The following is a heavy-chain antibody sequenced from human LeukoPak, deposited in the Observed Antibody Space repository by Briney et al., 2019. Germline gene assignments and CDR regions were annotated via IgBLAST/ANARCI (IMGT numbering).Heavy chain of an antibody. CDR2: IDPSGGST. Sequence: GASVKVSCKASGYTFTSYYIHWVRQAPGQGLEWMGIIDPSGGSTNYAQKFQGRVTMTRDTSTSTVYMELSSLRSEDTAVCYCARESGGNPATSEDYWGQGTLVTVSS. D-gene: IGHD4-23*01. V-gene: IGHV1-46*01. J-gene: IGHJ4*02. CDR1: GYTFTSYY. CDR3: ARESGGNPATSEDY.